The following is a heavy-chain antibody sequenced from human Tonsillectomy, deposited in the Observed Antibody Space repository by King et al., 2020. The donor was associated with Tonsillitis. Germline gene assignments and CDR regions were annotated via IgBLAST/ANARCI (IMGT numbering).Heavy chain of an antibody. CDR2: IKNKFEGETI. J-gene: IGHJ6*02. Sequence: VQLVESGGGLVKPGGSLRLSCAASGFTFSDAWMSWVRQAPGKGLEWVGRIKNKFEGETIDYTASVKGRFSFSRDDSKNILYLQMNSLKTEDTAVYYCTPRLPIPGYYRMDVWGPGTTVTVSS. V-gene: IGHV3-15*05. CDR3: TPRLPIPGYYRMDV. CDR1: GFTFSDAW. D-gene: IGHD2-21*01.